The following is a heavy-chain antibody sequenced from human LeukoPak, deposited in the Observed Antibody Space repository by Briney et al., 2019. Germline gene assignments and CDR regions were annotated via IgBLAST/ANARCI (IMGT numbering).Heavy chain of an antibody. J-gene: IGHJ4*02. V-gene: IGHV1-2*02. Sequence: ASVKVSCKALGYTFTKEAISWVRQAPGQGLEWMGWIKPNSGGTNYAQKFQGRVTMTRDTSISTAYMELSRLRSDDTAVYYCARVFGRQLPDYWGQGTLVTVSS. D-gene: IGHD1-26*01. CDR3: ARVFGRQLPDY. CDR1: GYTFTKEA. CDR2: IKPNSGGT.